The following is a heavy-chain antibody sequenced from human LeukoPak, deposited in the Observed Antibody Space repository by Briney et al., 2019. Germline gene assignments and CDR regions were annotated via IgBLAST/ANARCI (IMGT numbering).Heavy chain of an antibody. CDR2: ISGSGGST. D-gene: IGHD3-3*01. V-gene: IGHV3-23*01. J-gene: IGHJ4*02. CDR1: RFTFSSYA. Sequence: GGSLRLSCAASRFTFSSYAMSWVRQAPGKGLEWVSAISGSGGSTYYADSVKGRFTISRDNSKNTLYLQMNSLRAEDTAVYYCAKDRGRDFWSGYLVPTFDYWGQGTLVTVSS. CDR3: AKDRGRDFWSGYLVPTFDY.